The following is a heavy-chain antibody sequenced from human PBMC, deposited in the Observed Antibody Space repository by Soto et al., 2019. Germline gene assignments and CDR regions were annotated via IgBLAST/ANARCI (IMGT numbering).Heavy chain of an antibody. J-gene: IGHJ6*03. D-gene: IGHD6-6*01. CDR2: INDSGST. V-gene: IGHV4-34*01. CDR1: GGPFGGYY. Sequence: KPSETLSLTCDVYGGPFGGYYCTWIGQRPGKGLEWIGEINDSGSTNYNPSLNSRVTISVDTSKNQFHLKLSSVTAADTAVYYCARGNTAGRLAYYYYMDVWGKGTTVTVSS. CDR3: ARGNTAGRLAYYYYMDV.